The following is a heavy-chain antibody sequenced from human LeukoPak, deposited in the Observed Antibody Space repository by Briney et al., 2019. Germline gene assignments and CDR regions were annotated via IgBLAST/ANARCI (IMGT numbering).Heavy chain of an antibody. CDR3: AKVAGDRMDY. J-gene: IGHJ4*02. V-gene: IGHV1-18*01. Sequence: ASVKVSCKASGYTFATYGFCWVRQAPGHGLEWMGWISANTGKTDYAQKFQGRVTMTIDTSTSTAYMELRSLRPDDTAVYYCAKVAGDRMDYWGQGTLLTVSS. CDR1: GYTFATYG. CDR2: ISANTGKT. D-gene: IGHD6-13*01.